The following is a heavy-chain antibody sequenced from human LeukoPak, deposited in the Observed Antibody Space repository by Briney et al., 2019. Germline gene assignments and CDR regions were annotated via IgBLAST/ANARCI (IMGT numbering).Heavy chain of an antibody. CDR2: INPNSGGT. V-gene: IGHV1-2*06. CDR1: GYTFTGYY. D-gene: IGHD4-17*01. J-gene: IGHJ4*02. Sequence: ASVKVSCKASGYTFTGYYMHWVRQAPGQWLEWMGRINPNSGGTNYAQKSQGRVTMTRDTSISTAYMELSRLRSDDTAVYYCARDSDYVASGFDYWGQGTLVTVSS. CDR3: ARDSDYVASGFDY.